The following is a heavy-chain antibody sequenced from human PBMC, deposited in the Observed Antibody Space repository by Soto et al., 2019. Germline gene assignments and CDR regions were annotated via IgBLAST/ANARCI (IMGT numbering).Heavy chain of an antibody. D-gene: IGHD3-10*01. CDR2: INHSGST. Sequence: PSETLSLTCAVYGGSFSGYYWSWIRQPPGKGLEWIGEINHSGSTNYNPSLKSRVTISVDTSKNQFSLKLSSVTAADTAVYYCARVPSITMVRGENWFDPWGQGTLVTVPQ. V-gene: IGHV4-34*01. CDR1: GGSFSGYY. J-gene: IGHJ5*02. CDR3: ARVPSITMVRGENWFDP.